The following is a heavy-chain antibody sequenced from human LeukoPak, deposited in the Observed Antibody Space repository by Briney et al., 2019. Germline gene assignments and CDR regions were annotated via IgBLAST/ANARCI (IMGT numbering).Heavy chain of an antibody. CDR1: GGSFSGYY. J-gene: IGHJ4*02. Sequence: SETLSLTCAVYGGSFSGYYWSWIRQPPGKGLEWIGEINHSGSTNYNPSLKGRVTISVDTSKNQFSLKLSSVTAADTAVYYCARGYSGYCFYYFDYWGQGTLVTVSS. D-gene: IGHD3-22*01. CDR3: ARGYSGYCFYYFDY. V-gene: IGHV4-34*01. CDR2: INHSGST.